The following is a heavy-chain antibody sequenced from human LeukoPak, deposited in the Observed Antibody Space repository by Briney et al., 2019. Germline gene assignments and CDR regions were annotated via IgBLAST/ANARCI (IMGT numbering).Heavy chain of an antibody. CDR3: TTDFYDSSGYLVY. Sequence: GGSLRLSCTASGFSFSIAWMNWVRQAPGKGLEWVGRSKSKAVGGAIDYAAPVKGRFTISRDDSKSTLYLQMNSLKTEDTAVYYCTTDFYDSSGYLVYWGQGTLVTVSS. CDR2: SKSKAVGGAI. D-gene: IGHD3-22*01. J-gene: IGHJ4*02. CDR1: GFSFSIAW. V-gene: IGHV3-15*07.